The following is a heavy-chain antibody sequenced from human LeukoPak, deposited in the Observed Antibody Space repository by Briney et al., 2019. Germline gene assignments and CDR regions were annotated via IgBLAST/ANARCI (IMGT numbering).Heavy chain of an antibody. J-gene: IGHJ4*02. V-gene: IGHV3-30*02. CDR3: AKVITAGVDY. CDR1: GFTFSNYG. CDR2: IRYDGSSK. D-gene: IGHD3-16*01. Sequence: GGSLRLSCAASGFTFSNYGMHWVRQAPGKGLEWVAFIRYDGSSKYYAGSVKGRFTISRDNSKNTLYLQMNSLRAEDTAVYYCAKVITAGVDYWGQGTLVTVSS.